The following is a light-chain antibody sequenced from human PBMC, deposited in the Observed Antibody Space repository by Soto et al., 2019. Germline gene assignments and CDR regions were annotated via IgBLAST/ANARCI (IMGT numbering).Light chain of an antibody. Sequence: EIVLTQSPATLSVSPGARAPLSCRASQSVNSNLAWHQQKLGQAPRVLIFGASTRATGIPARFSGSGSGTEFSLTINSLQSEDFAVYYCQEYNTWPWTFGQGTKVDIK. CDR1: QSVNSN. CDR3: QEYNTWPWT. V-gene: IGKV3-15*01. J-gene: IGKJ1*01. CDR2: GAS.